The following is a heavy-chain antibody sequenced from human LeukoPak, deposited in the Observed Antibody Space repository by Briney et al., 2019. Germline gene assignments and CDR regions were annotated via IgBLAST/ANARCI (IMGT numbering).Heavy chain of an antibody. J-gene: IGHJ4*02. CDR2: ISAYNGNT. D-gene: IGHD3-3*01. V-gene: IGHV1-18*04. CDR1: GYAFTSYG. Sequence: ASAKVSCKASGYAFTSYGISWVRQAPGQGLEWMGWISAYNGNTNYAQKFQGRVTMTTDTSTSTAYMELRSLRSDDTAVYYCARDESSIFGVVIIELGYWGQGTLVTVSS. CDR3: ARDESSIFGVVIIELGY.